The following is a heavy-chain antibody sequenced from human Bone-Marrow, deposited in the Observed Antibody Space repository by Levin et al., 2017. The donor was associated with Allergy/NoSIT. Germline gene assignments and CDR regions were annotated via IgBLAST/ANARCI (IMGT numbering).Heavy chain of an antibody. V-gene: IGHV1-69*06. CDR1: GGTFSSYA. CDR3: ARGGVDGSGSYYNQYYYYYMDV. J-gene: IGHJ6*03. CDR2: IIPIFGTA. Sequence: SVKVSCKASGGTFSSYAISWVRQAPGQGLEWMGGIIPIFGTANYAQKFQGRVTITADKSTSTAYMELSSLRSEDTAVYYCARGGVDGSGSYYNQYYYYYMDVWGKGTTVTVSS. D-gene: IGHD3-10*01.